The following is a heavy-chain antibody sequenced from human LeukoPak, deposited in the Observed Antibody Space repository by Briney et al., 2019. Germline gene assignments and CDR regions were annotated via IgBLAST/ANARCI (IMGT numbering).Heavy chain of an antibody. J-gene: IGHJ5*02. D-gene: IGHD3-10*01. V-gene: IGHV2-5*02. CDR1: GFSLSTSPVG. CDR2: IYCDDDK. Sequence: SGPTLVNPTQTLTLTCTFSGFSLSTSPVGVCWIRHPPRKALEWLALIYCDDDKRYSPSLKSRRTITKDTTKNQVVLTMTNMDPVDTATYYCAHRQSPCGFGESAGWFDPWGQGTLVTVSS. CDR3: AHRQSPCGFGESAGWFDP.